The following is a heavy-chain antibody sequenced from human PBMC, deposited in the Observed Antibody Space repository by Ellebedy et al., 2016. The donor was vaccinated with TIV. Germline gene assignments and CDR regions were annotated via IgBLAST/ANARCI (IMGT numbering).Heavy chain of an antibody. V-gene: IGHV6-1*01. CDR2: TYYRSGWHR. CDR3: ARDQDEATDYSYHYYGMDV. Sequence: MPSETLSLTCAISGDTVSSNSAAWNWIRQSPSRGLEWLGRTYYRSGWHRDYAGSVESRITINPDTSKNQFSLQLNSVTPEDTAVYYCARDQDEATDYSYHYYGMDVWGQGTTVTVSS. J-gene: IGHJ6*02. CDR1: GDTVSSNSAA.